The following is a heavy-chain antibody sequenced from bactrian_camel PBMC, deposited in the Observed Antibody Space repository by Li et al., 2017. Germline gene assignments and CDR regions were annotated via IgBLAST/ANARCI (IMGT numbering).Heavy chain of an antibody. D-gene: IGHD2*01. J-gene: IGHJ4*01. CDR2: IVGTKIT. CDR3: VADSCSYCSDGYCYSSGGTLANKY. CDR1: GYTVSGLY. V-gene: IGHV3S55*01. Sequence: HVQLVESGGGSVQAGGSLRLSCEVSGYTVSGLYMAWFRQAPGKEREGVATIVGTKITSYADSVKGRFDISKDDAKKTLYLHMNTLKPEGTAMYYCVADSCSYCSDGYCYSSGGTLANKYRGQGTQVTVS.